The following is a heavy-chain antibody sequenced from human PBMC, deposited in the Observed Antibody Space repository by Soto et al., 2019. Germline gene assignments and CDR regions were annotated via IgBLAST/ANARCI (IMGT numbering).Heavy chain of an antibody. CDR2: ISGSGGYT. Sequence: EVQLLESGGSLVQPGGSLRVSCAASGFTFSSYPMSWVRQAPGKGLEWVSVISGSGGYTKYADSVKGRFTISRDNSNNTLYLQMNSLRVEDTAIYYCAKDRSLDLAYCHGDCYSGFDPWGQGTLVTVSS. V-gene: IGHV3-23*01. CDR3: AKDRSLDLAYCHGDCYSGFDP. CDR1: GFTFSSYP. J-gene: IGHJ5*02. D-gene: IGHD2-21*02.